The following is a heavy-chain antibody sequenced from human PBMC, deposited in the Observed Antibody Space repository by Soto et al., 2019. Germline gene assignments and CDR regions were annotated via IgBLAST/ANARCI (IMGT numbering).Heavy chain of an antibody. Sequence: QVQLVQSGAEVKKPGSSVKVSCKASGGTFSSYTISWVRQAPGQGLEWMGRIIPILGIANYAQKFQGRVTSTADKSTSTAYMELSSLRSEATAVYYCAIGYCSGGSFPNWFDPWGQGPLVTVSS. CDR2: IIPILGIA. CDR3: AIGYCSGGSFPNWFDP. V-gene: IGHV1-69*02. J-gene: IGHJ5*02. CDR1: GGTFSSYT. D-gene: IGHD2-15*01.